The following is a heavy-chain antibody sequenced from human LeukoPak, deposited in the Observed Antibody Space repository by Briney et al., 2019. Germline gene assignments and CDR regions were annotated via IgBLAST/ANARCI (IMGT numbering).Heavy chain of an antibody. CDR1: GRSISSTNW. Sequence: SGTLSLTCAVSGRSISSTNWWTWVRQPPGEGLEWIGEVDHSGYTNYNPSLKSRVTISVDKSKNHFSLKLSSVTAADTAIYYCARDVGVRGVIISDYWGQGTLVTVSS. V-gene: IGHV4-4*02. J-gene: IGHJ4*02. CDR2: VDHSGYT. D-gene: IGHD3-10*01. CDR3: ARDVGVRGVIISDY.